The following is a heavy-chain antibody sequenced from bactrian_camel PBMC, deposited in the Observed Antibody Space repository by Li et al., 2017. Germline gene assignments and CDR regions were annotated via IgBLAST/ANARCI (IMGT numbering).Heavy chain of an antibody. CDR1: ENIFSSYC. D-gene: IGHD2*01. Sequence: HVQLVESGGGSVEAGGSLRLSCVASENIFSSYCMAWFSQAPGKECEGVACIGRDGITMYSDSVKGRFTVSRDNAKNTLYLQMDNLKTEDTGVYTCAADFTGGVIGGGYCLSLYGMDYWGKGTQVTVS. V-gene: IGHV3S53*01. J-gene: IGHJ7*01. CDR2: IGRDGIT.